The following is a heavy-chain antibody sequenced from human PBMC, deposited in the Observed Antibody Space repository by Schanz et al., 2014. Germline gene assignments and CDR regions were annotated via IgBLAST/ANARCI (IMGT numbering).Heavy chain of an antibody. CDR2: ISASGGDT. V-gene: IGHV3-23*04. J-gene: IGHJ3*02. Sequence: EVQLVESGGGLVKPGGSLRLSCTASGFTFSDYWMSWVRQAPGKGLEWLSVISASGGDTYYADSAKGRFTISRDNAKNTLYLQMNSLRAEDTAVYYCAKSDAFDIWGQGTLVTVSS. CDR1: GFTFSDYW. CDR3: AKSDAFDI.